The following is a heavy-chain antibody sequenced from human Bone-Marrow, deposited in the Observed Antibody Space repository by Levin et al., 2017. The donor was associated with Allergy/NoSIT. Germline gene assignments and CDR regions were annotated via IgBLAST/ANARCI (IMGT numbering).Heavy chain of an antibody. CDR1: GSRFPRYW. J-gene: IGHJ3*02. D-gene: IGHD5-18*01. V-gene: IGHV5-51*01. Sequence: GESLKISCKGSGSRFPRYWLGWVLPMPGKGLEWMGIIYPGDAERRYSPSVQGQVTISVDKSTSTAYLQWSSLKASDTAIYYCVRRSERGYSYASPYDIWGQGTMVTVSS. CDR3: VRRSERGYSYASPYDI. CDR2: IYPGDAER.